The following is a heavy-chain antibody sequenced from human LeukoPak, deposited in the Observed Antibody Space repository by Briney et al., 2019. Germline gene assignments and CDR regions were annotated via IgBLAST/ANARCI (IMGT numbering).Heavy chain of an antibody. CDR3: AAEFGVVFGYYYGSGSSEYGMDV. J-gene: IGHJ6*02. D-gene: IGHD3-10*01. CDR2: INPNSGGT. CDR1: GYTFTGYY. Sequence: ASVKVSCKASGYTFTGYYMHWVRQAPGQGLEWMGWINPNSGGTNYAQKFQGRVTMTRDTSISTAYMELSRLRSDDTAVYYCAAEFGVVFGYYYGSGSSEYGMDVWGQGTTVTVSS. V-gene: IGHV1-2*02.